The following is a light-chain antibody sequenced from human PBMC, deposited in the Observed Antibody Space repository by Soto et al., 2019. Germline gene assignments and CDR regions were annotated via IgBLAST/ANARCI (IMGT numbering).Light chain of an antibody. J-gene: IGLJ1*01. CDR1: SSEVGAYNF. V-gene: IGLV2-14*03. CDR3: TSYTSSSTHV. Sequence: QSALTQPASVSGSRGQSITISCTGTSSEVGAYNFVSWYQQHPGKLPKLMIFDVSRRPSGVSDRFSGSKSGNTASLTISGVQAEDEGDYYCTSYTSSSTHVFGSGTKLTVL. CDR2: DVS.